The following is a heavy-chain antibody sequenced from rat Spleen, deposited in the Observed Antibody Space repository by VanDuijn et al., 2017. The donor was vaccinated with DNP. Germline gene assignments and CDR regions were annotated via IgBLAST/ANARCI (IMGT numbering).Heavy chain of an antibody. CDR2: ITSSGGST. J-gene: IGHJ4*01. D-gene: IGHD1-10*01. V-gene: IGHV5-25*01. CDR1: GFTFSNYY. CDR3: ARVNNNLYYGMDA. Sequence: EVRLEESGGGLVQPGGSLNLSCVVSGFTFSNYYMAWVRQAPKKGLEWVASITSSGGSTYYPDSVKGRFTISRDNAKNTLSLQMNSLRSEDTATYYCARVNNNLYYGMDAWGQGTSVTVSS.